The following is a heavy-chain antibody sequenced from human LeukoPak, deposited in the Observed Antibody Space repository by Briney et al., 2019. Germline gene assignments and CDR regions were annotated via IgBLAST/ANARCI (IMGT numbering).Heavy chain of an antibody. Sequence: SETLSLTCTVSGGSISSYYWSWIRQPAGKGLEWIGRIYTSGSTNYNPSLESRVTMSVDTSKNQLSLKLSSVTAADTAVYYCARVGTHWNSYYFDYWGQGTLVTVSS. D-gene: IGHD1-7*01. CDR3: ARVGTHWNSYYFDY. CDR2: IYTSGST. J-gene: IGHJ4*02. V-gene: IGHV4-4*07. CDR1: GGSISSYY.